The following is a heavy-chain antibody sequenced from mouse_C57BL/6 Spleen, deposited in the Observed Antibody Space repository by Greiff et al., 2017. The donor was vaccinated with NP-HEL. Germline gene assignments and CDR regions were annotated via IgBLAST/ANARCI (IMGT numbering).Heavy chain of an antibody. CDR3: AREGGYDGYVY. J-gene: IGHJ2*01. D-gene: IGHD2-3*01. V-gene: IGHV1-64*01. CDR1: GYTFTSYW. Sequence: QVQLQQPGAELVKPGASVKLSCKASGYTFTSYWMHWVKQRPGQGLEWIGMIHPNSGSTNYNEKFKSKATLTVDKSSSTAYMQLSSLTSEDSAVYYCAREGGYDGYVYWGQGTTLTVSS. CDR2: IHPNSGST.